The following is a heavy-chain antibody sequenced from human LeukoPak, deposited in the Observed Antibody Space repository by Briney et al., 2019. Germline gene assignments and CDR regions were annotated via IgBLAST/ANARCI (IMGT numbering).Heavy chain of an antibody. CDR2: LCYDGSKK. Sequence: GGSLRLSCAASGFTFSSYGMHWVRQAPGKGLEWVTFLCYDGSKKYYADSVKGRFTISRDNSKNTLYLQMNTLRAEDTAVYYCARDLGYFDYWGQGTLVTVSS. J-gene: IGHJ4*02. CDR1: GFTFSSYG. V-gene: IGHV3-33*01. CDR3: ARDLGYFDY.